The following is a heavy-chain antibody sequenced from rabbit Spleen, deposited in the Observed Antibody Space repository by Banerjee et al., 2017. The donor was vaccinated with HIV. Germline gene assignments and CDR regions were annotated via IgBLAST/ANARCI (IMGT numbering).Heavy chain of an antibody. D-gene: IGHD1-1*01. CDR1: GVSFSDKD. CDR2: INIVTGNSGST. V-gene: IGHV1S47*01. Sequence: EQLVESGGGLVQPEGSLTLTCKASGVSFSDKDVMCWVRQARGKGLEWIACINIVTGNSGSTNYASWVNGRFTISRSTSLNMVTLQMTSLTAADTATYFCARGSGDDRYNLWGPGPLVTVS. CDR3: ARGSGDDRYNL. J-gene: IGHJ4*01.